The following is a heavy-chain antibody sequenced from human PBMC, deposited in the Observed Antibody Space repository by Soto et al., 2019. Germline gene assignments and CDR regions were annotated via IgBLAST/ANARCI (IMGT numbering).Heavy chain of an antibody. Sequence: ASVKVSCKSSGYTFTAYYMHWVRQAPGQGLEWMGRINPNSGDTNYPQKFQGRVTMTRDTSINTVYMELSRLRSDDTAVYYCARVGFSSSSEGYWGQGALVTVSS. V-gene: IGHV1-2*06. CDR2: INPNSGDT. CDR3: ARVGFSSSSEGY. CDR1: GYTFTAYY. J-gene: IGHJ4*02. D-gene: IGHD6-6*01.